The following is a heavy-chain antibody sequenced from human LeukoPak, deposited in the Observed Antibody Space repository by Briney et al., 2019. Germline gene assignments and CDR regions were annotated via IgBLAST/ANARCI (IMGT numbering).Heavy chain of an antibody. D-gene: IGHD3-22*01. CDR1: GGSISSSSYY. J-gene: IGHJ4*02. V-gene: IGHV4-39*07. CDR3: ARGYYYDSSGYYYPPSG. Sequence: SETLSLTCTVSGGSISSSSYYWGWIRQPPGKGLEWIGSIYYSGSTYYNPSLKSRVTISVDTSKNQFSLKLSSVTAADTAVYYCARGYYYDSSGYYYPPSGWGQGTLVTVSS. CDR2: IYYSGST.